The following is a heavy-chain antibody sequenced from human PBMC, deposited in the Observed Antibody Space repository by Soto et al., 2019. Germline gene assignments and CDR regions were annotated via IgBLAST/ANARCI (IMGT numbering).Heavy chain of an antibody. J-gene: IGHJ5*02. Sequence: QVQLVQSGAEVKKPGASVKVSCKASGYTFXXYGISWVRQAPXXXXEWMGWISAYNGHTYYPQKLQGRVTMTTDISTSTAYMERRSLSSVDTAVYYCARDVASAGTTWFDTWGQGTLVTVSS. CDR3: ARDVASAGTTWFDT. D-gene: IGHD6-13*01. CDR2: ISAYNGHT. CDR1: GYTFXXYG. V-gene: IGHV1-18*01.